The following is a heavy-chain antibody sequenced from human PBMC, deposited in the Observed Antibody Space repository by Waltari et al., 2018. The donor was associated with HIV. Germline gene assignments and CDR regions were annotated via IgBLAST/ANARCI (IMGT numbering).Heavy chain of an antibody. CDR1: GFSFSGSA. D-gene: IGHD4-17*01. CDR2: IRAEPNSNGA. Sequence: EVQLVESGGGLVQPGGSLKLSCAASGFSFSGSAMHWVRPASGKGLEWVGVIRAEPNSNGAAYAESLKGRFTSSRDDSKNTAYLQMNSLKTEDTAVYYCTKSVGDSARGWFDPWGQGTLVTVSS. CDR3: TKSVGDSARGWFDP. J-gene: IGHJ5*02. V-gene: IGHV3-73*01.